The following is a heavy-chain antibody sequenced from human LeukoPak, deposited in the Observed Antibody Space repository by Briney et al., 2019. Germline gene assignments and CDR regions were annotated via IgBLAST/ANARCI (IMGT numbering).Heavy chain of an antibody. Sequence: SETLSLTCTVSGGSISSYYWSWIRQPPGKGLEWVGYVFYSGSINYNPSLKSRVTISIDASKNQFSLKLSSVTAADTAVYYCARLTSGTHPNFDYWGQGTLVTVSS. D-gene: IGHD3-10*01. V-gene: IGHV4-59*08. CDR2: VFYSGSI. CDR1: GGSISSYY. CDR3: ARLTSGTHPNFDY. J-gene: IGHJ4*02.